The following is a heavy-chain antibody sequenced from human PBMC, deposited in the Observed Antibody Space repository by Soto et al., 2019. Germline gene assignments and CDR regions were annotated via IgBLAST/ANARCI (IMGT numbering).Heavy chain of an antibody. D-gene: IGHD3-22*01. CDR1: GDSFAGYW. CDR3: ARQIYDSDTGPNFQYYFDS. CDR2: IDPSDSQT. Sequence: PGESLKISCKVSGDSFAGYWITWVRQKPGKGLEWMGRIDPSDSQTYYSPSFRGHVTISATKSITTVFLQWSSLRASDTAMYYCARQIYDSDTGPNFQYYFDSWGQGTPVTVSS. V-gene: IGHV5-10-1*01. J-gene: IGHJ4*02.